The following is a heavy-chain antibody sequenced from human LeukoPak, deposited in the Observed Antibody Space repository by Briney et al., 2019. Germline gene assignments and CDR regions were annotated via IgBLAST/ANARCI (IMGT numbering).Heavy chain of an antibody. CDR2: ISYDGSSK. V-gene: IGHV3-30*18. CDR3: AKDEGDGYNIFDY. D-gene: IGHD5-24*01. CDR1: GFTFSTYG. J-gene: IGHJ4*02. Sequence: GRSLRLSCAASGFTFSTYGMHWVRQAPGKGLEWVAVISYDGSSKYYADSVKGRFTISRDNSKNTLYLQMNSLRAEDTAVYYCAKDEGDGYNIFDYWGQGTLVTVSS.